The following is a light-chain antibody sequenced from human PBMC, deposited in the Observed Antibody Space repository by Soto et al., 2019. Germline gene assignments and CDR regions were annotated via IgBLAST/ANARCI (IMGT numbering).Light chain of an antibody. CDR1: QSVSSSY. CDR2: GAS. Sequence: EIALTQSPGTLSLSPGERATLSCRASQSVSSSYLAWYQQKPGQAPRLLIYGASSRATGIPDRFSGSGSGTDFTLTISSLEPEDFAVYYCQQRSNWPPITFGQGTRLEIK. V-gene: IGKV3D-20*02. CDR3: QQRSNWPPIT. J-gene: IGKJ5*01.